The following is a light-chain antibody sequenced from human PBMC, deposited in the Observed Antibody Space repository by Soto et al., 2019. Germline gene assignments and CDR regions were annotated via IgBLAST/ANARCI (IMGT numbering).Light chain of an antibody. J-gene: IGKJ1*01. V-gene: IGKV3-20*01. Sequence: EIMLTQSPGTLSLSPGERATLSCRASQSVSSSYLAWYLQKPGQAPRLLIYGASSRATGIPDRFSGSGSGTDFTLTICRLEPEDFAVYYCQQYGSSPWAFGQGTKVDIK. CDR1: QSVSSSY. CDR2: GAS. CDR3: QQYGSSPWA.